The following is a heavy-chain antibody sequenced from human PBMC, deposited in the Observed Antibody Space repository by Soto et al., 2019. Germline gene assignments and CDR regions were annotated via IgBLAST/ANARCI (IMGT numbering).Heavy chain of an antibody. CDR1: GFIVSSNY. V-gene: IGHV3-66*01. CDR2: IYSGGST. Sequence: GGSLRLSCAASGFIVSSNYMSWVRQAPGKGLEWVSVIYSGGSTFYADSAKGRFIISRDDSKNTLFLQMNSLRAEDTAVYYCATAKLLLPWLFDYWGQGTLVTVSS. CDR3: ATAKLLLPWLFDY. D-gene: IGHD2-15*01. J-gene: IGHJ4*02.